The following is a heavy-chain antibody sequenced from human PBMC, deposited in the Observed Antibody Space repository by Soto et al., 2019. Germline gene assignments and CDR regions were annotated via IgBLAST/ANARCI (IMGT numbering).Heavy chain of an antibody. D-gene: IGHD4-17*01. CDR2: IWYDGSNQ. CDR1: GFTFSNYD. CDR3: ARAYGVKSGTFDF. V-gene: IGHV3-33*01. J-gene: IGHJ3*01. Sequence: QVQLVESGGGVMEPGRSRRLSRAASGFTFSNYDMHWVRKAPGKGLDRVAVIWYDGSNQDYADSVKGRFTISRDNSKNRLFLQMNSLRGEDTAVYYCARAYGVKSGTFDFWGQGTMVTVSS.